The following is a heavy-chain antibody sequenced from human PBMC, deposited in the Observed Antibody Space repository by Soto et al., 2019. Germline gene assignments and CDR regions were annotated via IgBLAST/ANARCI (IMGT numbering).Heavy chain of an antibody. CDR1: GGSISSSSYY. J-gene: IGHJ6*03. CDR3: ATDYGDYEYYYYYMDV. V-gene: IGHV4-39*01. D-gene: IGHD4-17*01. CDR2: IYYSGGT. Sequence: PSETLSLTCTVSGGSISSSSYYWGWIRQPPGKGLEWIGSIYYSGGTYYNPSLKSRVTISVDTSKNQFSLKLSSVTAADTAVYYCATDYGDYEYYYYYMDVWGKGTTVTVSS.